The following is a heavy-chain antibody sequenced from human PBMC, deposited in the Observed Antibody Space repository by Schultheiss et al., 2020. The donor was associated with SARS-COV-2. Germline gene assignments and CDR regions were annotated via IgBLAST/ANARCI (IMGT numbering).Heavy chain of an antibody. J-gene: IGHJ5*01. D-gene: IGHD4/OR15-4a*01. V-gene: IGHV1-8*01. CDR3: ARDGALGRFDS. Sequence: ASVKVSCKASGYTFTSYDINWVRQATGQGLEWMGWMNPNSGNTNYAQKLQGRVTMTTDTSTSTAYMELSRLRSDDTAVYYCARDGALGRFDSWGQGTLVTVSS. CDR2: MNPNSGNT. CDR1: GYTFTSYD.